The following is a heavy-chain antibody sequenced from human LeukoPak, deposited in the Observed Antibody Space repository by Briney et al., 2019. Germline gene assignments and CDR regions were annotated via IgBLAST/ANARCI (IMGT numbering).Heavy chain of an antibody. CDR1: GVSFNDYY. D-gene: IGHD4-17*01. V-gene: IGHV4-34*01. Sequence: SETLSLTCAVSGVSFNDYYWSWVRQTSGKGLEWIGEINHSGYTNDSPSLKSRVTLSIDTSRKQFSLNLRSVTVADSGIYYCTRMTTGHDYWGQGTLVTVSS. CDR2: INHSGYT. J-gene: IGHJ4*02. CDR3: TRMTTGHDY.